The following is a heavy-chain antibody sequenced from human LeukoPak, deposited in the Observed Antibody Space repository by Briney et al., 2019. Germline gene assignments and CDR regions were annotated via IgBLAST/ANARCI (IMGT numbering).Heavy chain of an antibody. Sequence: GGSLRLSCAASGLTVSSNYMSWVRQAPGRGLEWISVIYSGGTTYYADSVKGRFTISRDDGKNSLYLQMSSLRVEDTAVYYCARVEMATTDYWGQGTLVTVSS. J-gene: IGHJ4*02. D-gene: IGHD5-24*01. CDR3: ARVEMATTDY. V-gene: IGHV3-66*01. CDR2: IYSGGTT. CDR1: GLTVSSNY.